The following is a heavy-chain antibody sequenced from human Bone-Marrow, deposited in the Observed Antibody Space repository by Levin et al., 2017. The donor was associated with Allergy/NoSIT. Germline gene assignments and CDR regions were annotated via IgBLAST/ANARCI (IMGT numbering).Heavy chain of an antibody. CDR1: GFTFSNAW. CDR3: TTLSNVVVVAATSAFDS. Sequence: SCAASGFTFSNAWMSWVRQAPGKGLEWVGRIKSKTDGGTTDYAAPVKGRFTISRDDSKNTLYLQMNSLKTEDTAVYYCTTLSNVVVVAATSAFDSWGQGTMVTVSS. J-gene: IGHJ3*02. V-gene: IGHV3-15*01. D-gene: IGHD2-15*01. CDR2: IKSKTDGGTT.